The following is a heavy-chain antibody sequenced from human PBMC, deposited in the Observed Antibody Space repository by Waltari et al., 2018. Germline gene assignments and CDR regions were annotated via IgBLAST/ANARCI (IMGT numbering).Heavy chain of an antibody. Sequence: QVQLVQSGAEVRKPGSSVKVSCKASGGTFSSSAISWLRQAPGKGLEWMGGIIPIFGTANYAQKFQGRVTITADESTSTAYMELSSLRSEDTAVYYCARENGDYYYYYYGMDVWGQGTTVTVSS. J-gene: IGHJ6*02. D-gene: IGHD4-17*01. V-gene: IGHV1-69*12. CDR2: IIPIFGTA. CDR3: ARENGDYYYYYYGMDV. CDR1: GGTFSSSA.